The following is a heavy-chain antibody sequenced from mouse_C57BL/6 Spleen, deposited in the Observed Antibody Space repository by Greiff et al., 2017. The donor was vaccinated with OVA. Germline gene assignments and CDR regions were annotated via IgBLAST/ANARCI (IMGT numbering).Heavy chain of an antibody. Sequence: VQLQQPGAELVRPGSSVKLSCKASGYTFTSYWMDWVKQRPGQGLEWIGNIYPSDSETHYNQKFKDKATLTVDKSSSTAYMQLSSLTSEDSAVYYCARVGLYYGSSRFDYWGQGTTLTVSS. CDR2: IYPSDSET. CDR3: ARVGLYYGSSRFDY. J-gene: IGHJ2*01. V-gene: IGHV1-61*01. D-gene: IGHD1-1*01. CDR1: GYTFTSYW.